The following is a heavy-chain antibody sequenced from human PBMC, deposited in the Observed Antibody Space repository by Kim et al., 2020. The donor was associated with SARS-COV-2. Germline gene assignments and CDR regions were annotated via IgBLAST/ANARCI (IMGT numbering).Heavy chain of an antibody. V-gene: IGHV1-46*01. Sequence: TSSAQKFQGRVTMTRDTSTRTVYMELSSLRSEDTAVYYCARDRVGATLDPWGQGTLVTVSS. CDR3: ARDRVGATLDP. D-gene: IGHD1-26*01. CDR2: T. J-gene: IGHJ5*02.